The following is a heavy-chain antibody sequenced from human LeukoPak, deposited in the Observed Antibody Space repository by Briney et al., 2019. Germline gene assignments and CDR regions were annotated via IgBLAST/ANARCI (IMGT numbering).Heavy chain of an antibody. V-gene: IGHV1-3*01. Sequence: ASVKVSCKASGYTFTSYAMHWVRQAPGQRLEWMGWINAGNGNTKYSQKFQGRVTITRDTSASTAYMELSSLRSEDTAVYYCARRLAAAGPTAIDYWGQGTLVTVSS. J-gene: IGHJ4*02. CDR1: GYTFTSYA. CDR3: ARRLAAAGPTAIDY. D-gene: IGHD6-13*01. CDR2: INAGNGNT.